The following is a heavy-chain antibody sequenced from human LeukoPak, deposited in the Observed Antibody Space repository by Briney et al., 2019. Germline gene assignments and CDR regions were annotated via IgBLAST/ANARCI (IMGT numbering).Heavy chain of an antibody. CDR1: GYTFTSYW. D-gene: IGHD2-21*02. V-gene: IGHV5-51*01. Sequence: GASLKISCKGSGYTFTSYWIAWVRQMPGKGLEWMGIIYPGDSDTRYSPSFQGQVTISADKSISTAYLQWSSLKASDTAMYYCARLVNRGGDCYSCGWFDPWGQGTLVTVSS. CDR3: ARLVNRGGDCYSCGWFDP. J-gene: IGHJ5*02. CDR2: IYPGDSDT.